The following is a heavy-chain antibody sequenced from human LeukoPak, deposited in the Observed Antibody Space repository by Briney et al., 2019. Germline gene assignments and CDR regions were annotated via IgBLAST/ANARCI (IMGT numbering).Heavy chain of an antibody. CDR1: GFTLSSYS. Sequence: PGGSLRLSCAASGFTLSSYSMNWVRQAPGKGLEWASSISSSSSYIYYADSVKGRFTISRDNAKNSLYLQMNSLRAEDTAVYYCARDPYDYVWGSYLPPSYWGQGTLVTVSS. D-gene: IGHD3-16*02. J-gene: IGHJ4*02. CDR3: ARDPYDYVWGSYLPPSY. V-gene: IGHV3-21*01. CDR2: ISSSSSYI.